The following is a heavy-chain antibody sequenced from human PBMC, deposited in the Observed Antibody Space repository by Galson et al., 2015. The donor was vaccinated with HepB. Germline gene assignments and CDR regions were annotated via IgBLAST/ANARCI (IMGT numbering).Heavy chain of an antibody. CDR3: ARGDERFEDLLLDS. V-gene: IGHV4-30-4*07. CDR1: GDSFSSGGYS. CDR2: VYYSGST. J-gene: IGHJ4*02. Sequence: TLSLTCSVSGDSFSSGGYSWSWIRQPPGKGLEWIGYVYYSGSTYSNPSLESRLTLSVASSRNQFSLKLSTVTAADTAVDYCARGDERFEDLLLDSWGQGTLVTVSS. D-gene: IGHD2/OR15-2a*01.